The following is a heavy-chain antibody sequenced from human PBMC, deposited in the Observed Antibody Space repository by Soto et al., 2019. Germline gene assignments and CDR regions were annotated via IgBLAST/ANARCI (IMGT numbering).Heavy chain of an antibody. J-gene: IGHJ1*01. Sequence: SQTLSLTCAISGDSVSSNSAAWNWIRQSPSRGLEWLGRTYYRSKWYNDYAVSVKSRITINPDTSKNQFSLQLNSVTPEDTAVYYCARAPIVLMGYSAPPDLSLFADWGQGSLVTVSS. CDR1: GDSVSSNSAA. V-gene: IGHV6-1*01. CDR2: TYYRSKWYN. CDR3: ARAPIVLMGYSAPPDLSLFAD. D-gene: IGHD2-8*01.